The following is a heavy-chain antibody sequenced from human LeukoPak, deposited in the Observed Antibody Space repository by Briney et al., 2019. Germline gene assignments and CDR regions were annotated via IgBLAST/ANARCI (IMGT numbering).Heavy chain of an antibody. J-gene: IGHJ3*02. D-gene: IGHD6-19*01. Sequence: ASVKVSCKASGYTFTSYDINWVRQATGQGLEWMGGIIPIFGTANYAQKFRGRVTMTRDMSTSTVYMELSSLRSEDTAVYYCARDLRTITVAGIGVFDIWGQGTIVSVSS. V-gene: IGHV1-69*05. CDR2: IIPIFGTA. CDR1: GYTFTSYD. CDR3: ARDLRTITVAGIGVFDI.